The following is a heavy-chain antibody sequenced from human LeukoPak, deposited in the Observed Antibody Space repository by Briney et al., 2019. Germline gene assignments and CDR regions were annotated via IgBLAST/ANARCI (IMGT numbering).Heavy chain of an antibody. CDR2: IKSKTDGGTT. V-gene: IGHV3-15*07. CDR3: AREEHDYVWGSYRYYYYYGIDV. J-gene: IGHJ6*02. CDR1: GFIFSNAW. D-gene: IGHD3-16*02. Sequence: GGSLRLSCAASGFIFSNAWMNWVRQAPGKGLEWVGHIKSKTDGGTTDYAAPVKGRFTISRDDSKNTLYLQMNSLRAEDTALYYCAREEHDYVWGSYRYYYYYGIDVWGQGTTVTVSS.